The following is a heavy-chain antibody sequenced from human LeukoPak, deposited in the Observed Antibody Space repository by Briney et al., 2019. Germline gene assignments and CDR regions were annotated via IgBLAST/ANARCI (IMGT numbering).Heavy chain of an antibody. CDR3: ARTVIVVVPAAYFDY. CDR1: GFTFSTYA. V-gene: IGHV3-7*01. D-gene: IGHD2-2*01. Sequence: PGGSLRLSCAASGFTFSTYAMSWVRQAPGKGLEWVANIKQDGSEKYYVDSVKGRFTISRDNAKNSLYLQMNSPRAEDTAVYYCARTVIVVVPAAYFDYWGQGTLVTVSS. J-gene: IGHJ4*02. CDR2: IKQDGSEK.